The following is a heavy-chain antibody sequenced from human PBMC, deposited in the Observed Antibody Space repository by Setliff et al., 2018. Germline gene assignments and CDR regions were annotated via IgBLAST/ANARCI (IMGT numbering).Heavy chain of an antibody. Sequence: SETLSLTCTVSGGSISSGTYYWSWIRQPAGKGLEWIGRLHTSGSIDYNPSLKSRVTISVDTSKNQFSLRLRSVTAADTAVYFCARVGGLLVATMPFDYWGPGTLVTVSS. CDR2: LHTSGSI. V-gene: IGHV4-61*02. CDR3: ARVGGLLVATMPFDY. D-gene: IGHD5-12*01. J-gene: IGHJ4*02. CDR1: GGSISSGTYY.